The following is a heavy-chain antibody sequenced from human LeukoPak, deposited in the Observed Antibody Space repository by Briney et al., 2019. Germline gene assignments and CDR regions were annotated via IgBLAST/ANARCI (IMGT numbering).Heavy chain of an antibody. Sequence: GGSLRLSCAASGFTFSSYEMNWGRQAPGKGLEWVSYISSRGTTIYNADSVKGRFTISKDNPKNSLYLQMNSLRAEDTAVYYCARDSIVDGAFDIWGQGTMVTVSS. CDR3: ARDSIVDGAFDI. D-gene: IGHD2-15*01. V-gene: IGHV3-48*03. CDR1: GFTFSSYE. CDR2: ISSRGTTI. J-gene: IGHJ3*02.